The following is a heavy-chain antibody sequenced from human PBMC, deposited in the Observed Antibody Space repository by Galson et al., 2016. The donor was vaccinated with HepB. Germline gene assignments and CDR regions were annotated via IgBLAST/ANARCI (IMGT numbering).Heavy chain of an antibody. D-gene: IGHD2-21*02. Sequence: SVKVSCKASGYTFTSFGVSWVRQAPGQGLEWMGWISAYNDNTNYAQKFQGRVTITTDASTSTAYMDLRRLRSDDTAVYYCARDYGDDAYHFDYWGQGTLVTVSS. CDR2: ISAYNDNT. CDR3: ARDYGDDAYHFDY. J-gene: IGHJ4*02. V-gene: IGHV1-18*01. CDR1: GYTFTSFG.